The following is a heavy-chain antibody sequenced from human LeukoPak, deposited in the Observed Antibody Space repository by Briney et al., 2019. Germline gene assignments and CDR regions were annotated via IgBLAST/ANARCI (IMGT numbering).Heavy chain of an antibody. CDR1: GGSISSYS. CDR2: IYYSGRT. Sequence: SETLSLTCTVSGGSISSYSWSWIRQPPGEGLGWIGYIYYSGRTNYNPSLRSRVTISVDTSKNQFSLKLSSVTTADTAIYYCARHVYSSSPFDYWGQGTLVTVSS. J-gene: IGHJ4*02. V-gene: IGHV4-59*08. D-gene: IGHD6-13*01. CDR3: ARHVYSSSPFDY.